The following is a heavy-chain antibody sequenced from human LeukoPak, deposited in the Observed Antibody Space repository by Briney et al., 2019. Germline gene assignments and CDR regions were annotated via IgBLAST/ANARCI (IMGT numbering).Heavy chain of an antibody. CDR2: IYYSGST. Sequence: SETLSLTCTVSGGSISSSSHYWGWIRQPPGKGLEWIGSIYYSGSTYYNPSLKSRVTISVDTSKNQFSLKLSSVTAADTAVYYCARHGDILTGYGLGYFDYWGQGTLVTVSS. V-gene: IGHV4-39*01. CDR1: GGSISSSSHY. J-gene: IGHJ4*02. CDR3: ARHGDILTGYGLGYFDY. D-gene: IGHD3-9*01.